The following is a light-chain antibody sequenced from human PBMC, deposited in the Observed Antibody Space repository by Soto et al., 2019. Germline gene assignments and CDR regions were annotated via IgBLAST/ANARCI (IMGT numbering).Light chain of an antibody. CDR2: GAS. Sequence: IVITQSPATLSVSPAGRATLSCRASQSISDSLAWYQQKPGQAPRLLIYGASTRATGIPARFSGSGSETEFTLTISSLQAEDSAVYFCQQYYSWPPWTFGQGTKVDIK. J-gene: IGKJ1*01. V-gene: IGKV3-15*01. CDR1: QSISDS. CDR3: QQYYSWPPWT.